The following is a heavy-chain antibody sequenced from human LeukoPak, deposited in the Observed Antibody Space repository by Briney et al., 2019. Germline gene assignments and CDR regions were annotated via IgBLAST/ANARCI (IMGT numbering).Heavy chain of an antibody. CDR3: ARQMTTVTSFDY. CDR2: ISGTGYTI. J-gene: IGHJ4*02. D-gene: IGHD4-17*01. V-gene: IGHV3-48*03. Sequence: GGSLRLSCAASGFTFSSYEMNWVRQAPGKGLEWVSYISGTGYTIFYADSVKGRFTISRDNAKNSLYLQMNSLRAEDTALYYCARQMTTVTSFDYWGQGTPVTVSS. CDR1: GFTFSSYE.